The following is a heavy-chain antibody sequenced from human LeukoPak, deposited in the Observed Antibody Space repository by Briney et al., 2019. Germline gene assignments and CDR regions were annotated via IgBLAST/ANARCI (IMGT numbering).Heavy chain of an antibody. V-gene: IGHV4-34*01. J-gene: IGHJ4*02. CDR1: GGSFSGHY. D-gene: IGHD6-13*01. CDR2: INHGGST. Sequence: SETLSLTSAVYGGSFSGHYRSWIRQPAGKGLEWIWEINHGGSTSYNPSLKSRITISVDTTNSQFSLKLNSVPAATTAVYYCVRHGASRGLLWGQGELVTVSS. CDR3: VRHGASRGLL.